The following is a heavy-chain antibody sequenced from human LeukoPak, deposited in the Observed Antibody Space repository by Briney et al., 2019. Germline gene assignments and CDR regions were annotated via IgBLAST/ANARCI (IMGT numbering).Heavy chain of an antibody. J-gene: IGHJ6*03. V-gene: IGHV1-18*01. CDR1: GYTFTSYG. CDR3: ARDGEGYSSGWYLGYYYYYYMDV. CDR2: ISAYNGNT. Sequence: GASVKVSCKASGYTFTSYGISWVRQAPGQGLEWMGWISAYNGNTNYAQKLQGRVTMTRDTSISTAYMELSRLRSDDTAVYYCARDGEGYSSGWYLGYYYYYYMDVWGKGTTVTVSS. D-gene: IGHD6-19*01.